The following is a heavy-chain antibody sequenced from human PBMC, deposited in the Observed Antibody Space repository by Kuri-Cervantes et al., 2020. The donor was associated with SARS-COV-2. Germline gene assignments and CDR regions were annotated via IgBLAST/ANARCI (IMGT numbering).Heavy chain of an antibody. CDR2: ISSSSSTI. Sequence: GESLKISCAASGFTFSSYSMNWVRQAPGEGLEWVSYISSSSSTIYYADSVKGRFTISRDNAKNSLYLQMNSLRDEDTAVYYCARPRIVGATGFDYWGQGTLVTVSS. V-gene: IGHV3-48*02. CDR3: ARPRIVGATGFDY. D-gene: IGHD1-26*01. J-gene: IGHJ4*02. CDR1: GFTFSSYS.